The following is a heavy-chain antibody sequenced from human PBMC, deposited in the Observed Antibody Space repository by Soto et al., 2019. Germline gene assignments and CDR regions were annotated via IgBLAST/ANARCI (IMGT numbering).Heavy chain of an antibody. CDR3: ARGNQLLFK. V-gene: IGHV3-11*06. CDR2: ISSSSSYT. Sequence: LXLSCAASEFTLSDYYMSWIRQAPGKGLEWVSYISSSSSYTNYAYSVKGRFTISRDNAKNSLYLQMNSLRAEDTAVYYCARGNQLLFKWGQGTLVTVSS. D-gene: IGHD2-2*01. CDR1: EFTLSDYY. J-gene: IGHJ4*02.